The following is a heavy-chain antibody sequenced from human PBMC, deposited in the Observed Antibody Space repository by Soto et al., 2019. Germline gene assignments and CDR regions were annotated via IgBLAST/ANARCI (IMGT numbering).Heavy chain of an antibody. Sequence: PGGSLRLSCAASGLTFSTYGMHWVRQAPGKGRECGAVISYDGSNKYYADSVKGRFTIARDNSKNTLYLQMNSLRAEDTAVYYCAKGDVLRFLEWLPDYYYYGMDVWGQGTTVTVSS. J-gene: IGHJ6*02. CDR1: GLTFSTYG. CDR3: AKGDVLRFLEWLPDYYYYGMDV. V-gene: IGHV3-30*18. D-gene: IGHD3-3*01. CDR2: ISYDGSNK.